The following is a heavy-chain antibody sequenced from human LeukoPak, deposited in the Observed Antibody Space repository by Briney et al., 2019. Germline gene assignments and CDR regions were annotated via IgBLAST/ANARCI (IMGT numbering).Heavy chain of an antibody. CDR2: IYYSGST. J-gene: IGHJ5*02. V-gene: IGHV4-59*01. CDR1: GGSISSYY. CDR3: ARDRVAAAGPNWFDP. Sequence: SETLSLTCTVSGGSISSYYWSWIRQPPGNGLEWIGYIYYSGSTNYNPSLKSRVTISVDTSKNQFSLKLRSVTAADTAVYYCARDRVAAAGPNWFDPWGQGTLVTVSS. D-gene: IGHD6-13*01.